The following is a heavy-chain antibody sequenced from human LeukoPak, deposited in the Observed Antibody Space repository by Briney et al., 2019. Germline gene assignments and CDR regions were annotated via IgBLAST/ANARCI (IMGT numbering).Heavy chain of an antibody. V-gene: IGHV3-23*01. Sequence: GGSLRLSCAASGFTFSSYAMSWVRQAPGKGLEWVSAISGSGGSTYYADSVKGRSTISRDNSKNTLYLQMNSLRAEDTAIYYCARAGYCSSTNCYRPSGAFDIWGQGTMVTVSS. D-gene: IGHD2-2*02. CDR2: ISGSGGST. CDR1: GFTFSSYA. J-gene: IGHJ3*02. CDR3: ARAGYCSSTNCYRPSGAFDI.